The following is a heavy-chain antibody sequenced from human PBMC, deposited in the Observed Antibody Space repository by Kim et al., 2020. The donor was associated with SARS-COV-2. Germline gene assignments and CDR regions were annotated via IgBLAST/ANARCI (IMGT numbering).Heavy chain of an antibody. Sequence: SETLSLTCTVSDVSISSGTYYWSWIRQPAGKGLEWIGHIHTSGTTNYNPSLRSRVTISADTSKNQFSLKVNSVTAADTGVYYCARGGSSWHIGFNPWGQGTPVTVSP. D-gene: IGHD6-13*01. V-gene: IGHV4-61*09. J-gene: IGHJ4*02. CDR3: ARGGSSWHIGFNP. CDR2: IHTSGTT. CDR1: DVSISSGTYY.